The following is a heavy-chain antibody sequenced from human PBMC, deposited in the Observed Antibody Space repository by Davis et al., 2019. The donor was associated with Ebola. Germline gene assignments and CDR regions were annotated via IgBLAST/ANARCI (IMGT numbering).Heavy chain of an antibody. CDR3: AKSGLSFGVVKYHYGMDV. Sequence: GESLKISCAASGFTFSNHWMHWIRQAPGKGLEWVSYISSSGSTIYYADSVKGRFTISRDNSKKTLYLQMNSLRAEDTAVYYCAKSGLSFGVVKYHYGMDVWGKGTTVTVSS. V-gene: IGHV3-11*01. D-gene: IGHD3-3*01. J-gene: IGHJ6*04. CDR1: GFTFSNHW. CDR2: ISSSGSTI.